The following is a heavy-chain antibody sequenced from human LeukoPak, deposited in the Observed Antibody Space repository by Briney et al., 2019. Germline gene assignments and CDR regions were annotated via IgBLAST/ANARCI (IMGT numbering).Heavy chain of an antibody. J-gene: IGHJ4*02. CDR3: ARDVRVRGVIRPYYFDY. V-gene: IGHV1-69*13. D-gene: IGHD3-10*01. Sequence: GASVKVSCKASGGTFSSYAISWVRQAPGQGLEWMGGIIPIFGTANYAQKFQGRVTITADESTSTAYMELSSLRSEDTAVYYCARDVRVRGVIRPYYFDYWGQGTLVTVSS. CDR1: GGTFSSYA. CDR2: IIPIFGTA.